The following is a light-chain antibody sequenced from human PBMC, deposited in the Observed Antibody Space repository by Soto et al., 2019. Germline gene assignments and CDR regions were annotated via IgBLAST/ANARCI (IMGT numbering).Light chain of an antibody. Sequence: QSVLTQPPSASGTPGQRVTISCSGSSSNIGSNYVYWYQQVPGTAPKLLIYSNSQWPSGVPDRFSGSKSGTSASLAISGLRSEDEADYYCAAWDDSLSGVVFGGGTKLTGL. V-gene: IGLV1-47*02. CDR2: SNS. J-gene: IGLJ2*01. CDR3: AAWDDSLSGVV. CDR1: SSNIGSNY.